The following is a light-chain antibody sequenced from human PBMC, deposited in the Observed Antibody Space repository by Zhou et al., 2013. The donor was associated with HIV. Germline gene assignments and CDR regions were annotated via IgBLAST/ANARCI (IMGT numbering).Light chain of an antibody. Sequence: EIVMTQSPATLSVSPGTRATLSCRASQNINSNLAWYQQKPGQAPRLLIYGASSRAPGIPDRFSGSGSGTDFTLTISRLEPEDFAVYSCQQYASSPRTFGQGTKVEIK. CDR2: GAS. V-gene: IGKV3-20*01. CDR3: QQYASSPRT. J-gene: IGKJ1*01. CDR1: QNINSN.